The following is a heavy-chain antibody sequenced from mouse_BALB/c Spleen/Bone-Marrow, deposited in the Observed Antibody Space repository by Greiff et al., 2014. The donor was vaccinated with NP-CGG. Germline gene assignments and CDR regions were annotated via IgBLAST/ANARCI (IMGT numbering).Heavy chain of an antibody. CDR2: INPYNDGT. V-gene: IGHV1-14*01. J-gene: IGHJ2*01. CDR3: TRGLLRLGSDY. Sequence: EVQLQQSGPELVKPGASVKMSCKASGYTFTSYVMHWVKQKPGQGLEWIGYINPYNDGTKYNEKFKGKATLTSDKSSSTAYMELSSLTSEDSAVYYCTRGLLRLGSDYWGQGTTLTVSS. D-gene: IGHD1-2*01. CDR1: GYTFTSYV.